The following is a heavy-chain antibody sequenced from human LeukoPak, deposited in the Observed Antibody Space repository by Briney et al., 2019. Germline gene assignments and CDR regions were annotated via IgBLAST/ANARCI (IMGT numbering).Heavy chain of an antibody. CDR2: INPNSGGT. J-gene: IGHJ6*02. D-gene: IGHD3-22*01. CDR1: GYTFTSYG. V-gene: IGHV1-2*02. Sequence: ASVKVSCKASGYTFTSYGISWVRQAPGQGLEWMGWINPNSGGTNYAQKFQGRVTMTRDTSISTAYMELSRLRSDDTAVYYCARDPPYYYDSSGKYYYYGMDVWGQGTTVTVSS. CDR3: ARDPPYYYDSSGKYYYYGMDV.